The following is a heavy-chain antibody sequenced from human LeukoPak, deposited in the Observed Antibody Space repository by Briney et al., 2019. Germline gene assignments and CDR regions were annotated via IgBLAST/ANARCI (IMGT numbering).Heavy chain of an antibody. CDR3: AKSDGYGLIDY. CDR2: INDSVST. CDR1: GGSFSGYY. D-gene: IGHD5-24*01. Sequence: SETMSPTWAVYGGSFSGYYWGWIRQPQGRGRGWIGEINDSVSTNYNPSLKSRVTISVDTAKNQFSLKLSSVTAADTAMYYCAKSDGYGLIDYWGQGTLVTVSS. J-gene: IGHJ4*02. V-gene: IGHV4-34*01.